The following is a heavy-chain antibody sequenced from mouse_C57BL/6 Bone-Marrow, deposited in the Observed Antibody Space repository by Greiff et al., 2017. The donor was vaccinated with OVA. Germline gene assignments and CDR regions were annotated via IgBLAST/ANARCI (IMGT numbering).Heavy chain of an antibody. V-gene: IGHV5-4*01. CDR3: ARDRGTGGFAY. J-gene: IGHJ3*01. CDR1: GFTFSSYA. CDR2: ISDGGSYT. Sequence: EVQLVESGGGLVKPGGSLKLSCAASGFTFSSYAMSWVRQTPEKRLEWVATISDGGSYTYYPDNVKGRFTISRDNAKNNLYLQMSHLKSEDTAMYYCARDRGTGGFAYWGQGTLVTVSA. D-gene: IGHD4-1*01.